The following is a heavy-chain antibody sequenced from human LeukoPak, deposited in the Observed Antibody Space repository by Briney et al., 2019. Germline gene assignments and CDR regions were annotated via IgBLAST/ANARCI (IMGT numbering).Heavy chain of an antibody. J-gene: IGHJ6*03. CDR2: INPNSGGT. CDR1: GYTFTGYY. CDR3: ATAHSSSYTYYYYMDV. Sequence: ASVKVSCKASGYTFTGYYMHWVRQAPGQGLEWMGWINPNSGGTNYAQKLQGRVTMTRDTSISTAYMELSRLRSDDTAVYYCATAHSSSYTYYYYMDVWGKGTTVTVSS. D-gene: IGHD6-13*01. V-gene: IGHV1-2*02.